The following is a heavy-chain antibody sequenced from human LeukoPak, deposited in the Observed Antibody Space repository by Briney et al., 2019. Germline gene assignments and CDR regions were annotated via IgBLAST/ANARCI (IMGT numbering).Heavy chain of an antibody. J-gene: IGHJ4*02. CDR3: ASPSSSSSTYDY. D-gene: IGHD6-6*01. Sequence: PSETLSLTCSVSGGSISSSSYYWGWVRQPRGKGLEWIGSINYNGNTYYNASLKSRVTISVDTSKNQFSLKLSSVTAADTAVYHCASPSSSSSTYDYWGQGTLVTVSS. CDR1: GGSISSSSYY. V-gene: IGHV4-39*01. CDR2: INYNGNT.